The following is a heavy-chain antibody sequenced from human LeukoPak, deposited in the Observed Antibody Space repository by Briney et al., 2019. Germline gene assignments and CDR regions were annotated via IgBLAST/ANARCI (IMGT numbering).Heavy chain of an antibody. J-gene: IGHJ5*02. Sequence: GGSLRLSCAASGFTVSSNYMSWVRQAPGKGLEWVSVIYSGGSTYYADSVKGRFTISRDNSKNTLYLQMNSLRAEDTAVYYCARARWGTYGSGSYGELNWFDPWGQGTLVTVSS. CDR2: IYSGGST. V-gene: IGHV3-53*01. D-gene: IGHD3-10*01. CDR1: GFTVSSNY. CDR3: ARARWGTYGSGSYGELNWFDP.